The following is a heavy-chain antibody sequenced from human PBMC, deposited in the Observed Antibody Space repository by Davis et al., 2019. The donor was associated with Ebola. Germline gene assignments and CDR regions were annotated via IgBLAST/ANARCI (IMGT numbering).Heavy chain of an antibody. V-gene: IGHV4-34*01. CDR2: INHSGST. Sequence: MPSETLSLTCAVYGGSFSGYYWSWIRQPPGKGLEWIGEINHSGSTNYNPSLKSRVTISVDTSRNQFSLRLTSVTAADTAVYYCARDLRDGYNFAIDYWGQGTLVTVSS. J-gene: IGHJ4*02. D-gene: IGHD5-24*01. CDR1: GGSFSGYY. CDR3: ARDLRDGYNFAIDY.